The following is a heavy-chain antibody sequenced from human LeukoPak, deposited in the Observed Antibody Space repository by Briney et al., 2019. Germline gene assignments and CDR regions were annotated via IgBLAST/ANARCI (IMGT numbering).Heavy chain of an antibody. CDR2: IYTSGST. CDR1: GGSISSGGYY. D-gene: IGHD2-15*01. CDR3: ARDRVVVTARQNYYMDV. Sequence: PSQTLSLTCTVSGGSISSGGYYWSWIRQPVGKGLEWIGHIYTSGSTNYNPSFKSRVTISVDTSKNQFSLKLSSVTAADTAVYYCARDRVVVTARQNYYMDVWGKGTTVTVSS. J-gene: IGHJ6*03. V-gene: IGHV4-61*09.